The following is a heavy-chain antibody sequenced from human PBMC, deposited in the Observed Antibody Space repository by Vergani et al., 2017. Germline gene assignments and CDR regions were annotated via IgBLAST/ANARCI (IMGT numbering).Heavy chain of an antibody. V-gene: IGHV3-48*01. CDR2: ISSSSSTI. J-gene: IGHJ5*02. CDR1: GFTFSSYS. CDR3: AGDIGSSWYGLSNWFDP. Sequence: EVQLVESGGGLVQPGGSLRLSCAASGFTFSSYSMNWVRQAPGKGLEWVSYISSSSSTIYYADSVKGRFTISRDNAKNSLYLQMNSLRAEDTAVYYWAGDIGSSWYGLSNWFDPWGQGTLVTVSS. D-gene: IGHD6-13*01.